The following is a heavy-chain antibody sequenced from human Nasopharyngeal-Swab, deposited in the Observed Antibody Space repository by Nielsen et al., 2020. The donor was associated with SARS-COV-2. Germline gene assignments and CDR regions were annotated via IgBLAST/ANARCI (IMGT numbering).Heavy chain of an antibody. CDR2: IIPIFGTA. V-gene: IGHV1-69*06. D-gene: IGHD3-10*01. Sequence: SVKVSCKASGGTFSSYAISWVRQAPGQGLEWMGGIIPIFGTANYAQKFQGRVTITADKSTSTAYMELNSLRAEDTAVYYCARDPIQRITMVRGVTRLNYYYMDVWGKGTTVTVSS. CDR1: GGTFSSYA. J-gene: IGHJ6*03. CDR3: ARDPIQRITMVRGVTRLNYYYMDV.